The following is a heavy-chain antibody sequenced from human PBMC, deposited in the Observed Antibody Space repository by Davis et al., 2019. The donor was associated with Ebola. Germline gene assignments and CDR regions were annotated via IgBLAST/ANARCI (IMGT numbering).Heavy chain of an antibody. V-gene: IGHV3-30*04. J-gene: IGHJ4*02. D-gene: IGHD3-22*01. CDR3: AVSGSGYYRFDY. CDR1: GFTFSSYA. CDR2: ISYDGSNK. Sequence: GGSLRLSCAASGFTFSSYAMHWVRQAPGKGLEWVAVISYDGSNKYYADSVKGRFTISRDNSKNTLYLQMNSLRAEDTAVYYCAVSGSGYYRFDYWGQGTLVTVSS.